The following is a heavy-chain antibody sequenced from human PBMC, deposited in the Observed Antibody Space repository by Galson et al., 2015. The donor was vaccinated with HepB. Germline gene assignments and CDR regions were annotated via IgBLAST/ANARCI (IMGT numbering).Heavy chain of an antibody. CDR1: GGSISTYY. J-gene: IGHJ2*01. V-gene: IGHV4-59*01. Sequence: ETVSLTCTVSGGSISTYYWGWIRQPPGKGLEWLGYMYYSGGTNYNPCLKSRVTISVDTCKKQFSLKLSSVTAADTAVYYWARKIVVANWYFDLWGRGTWSLSPQ. CDR2: MYYSGGT. CDR3: ARKIVVANWYFDL. D-gene: IGHD3-22*01.